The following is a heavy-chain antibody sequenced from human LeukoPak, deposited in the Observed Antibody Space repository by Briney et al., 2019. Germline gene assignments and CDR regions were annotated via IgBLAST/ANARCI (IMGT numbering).Heavy chain of an antibody. J-gene: IGHJ4*02. CDR2: IYPGDSDT. CDR1: GYRFTSYW. Sequence: PGGSLQISCQGSGYRFTSYWIGWVRQLPGKGLEWMGIIYPGDSDTRYSPSFQGQVTISADKSISTAYLQWSSLKASDTAMYYCARYARGYSYGLSFDYWGQGTLVTVSS. D-gene: IGHD5-18*01. CDR3: ARYARGYSYGLSFDY. V-gene: IGHV5-51*01.